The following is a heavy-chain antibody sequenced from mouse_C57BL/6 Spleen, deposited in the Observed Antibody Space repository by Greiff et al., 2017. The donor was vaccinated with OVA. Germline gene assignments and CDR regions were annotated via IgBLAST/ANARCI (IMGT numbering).Heavy chain of an antibody. V-gene: IGHV14-2*01. CDR2: IDPEDGET. Sequence: VQLQQSGAELVKPGASVKLSCTASGFNIKDYYMSWVKQSTEQGLEWIGRIDPEDGETKYAPKFQGKATITADTSSNTAYLQLSSLTSEDTAVYYCARGLRPYFDYWGQGTTLTVSS. D-gene: IGHD2-4*01. CDR1: GFNIKDYY. CDR3: ARGLRPYFDY. J-gene: IGHJ2*01.